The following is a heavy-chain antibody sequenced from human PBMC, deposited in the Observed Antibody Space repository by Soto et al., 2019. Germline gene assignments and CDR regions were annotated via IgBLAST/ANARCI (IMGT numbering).Heavy chain of an antibody. D-gene: IGHD3-3*01. CDR2: ISYDGSNK. CDR1: GFTFSNYA. CDR3: ARDKRDLRFLEWSYYFDY. V-gene: IGHV3-30-3*01. Sequence: QVQLVESGGGVVQPGRSLRLSCAPSGFTFSNYAMHWVRQAPGKGLEWVAVISYDGSNKYYADSVKGRFTISRDNSKNTLSLQMNSLRAEDTAVYYCARDKRDLRFLEWSYYFDYWGQGTLVTVSS. J-gene: IGHJ4*02.